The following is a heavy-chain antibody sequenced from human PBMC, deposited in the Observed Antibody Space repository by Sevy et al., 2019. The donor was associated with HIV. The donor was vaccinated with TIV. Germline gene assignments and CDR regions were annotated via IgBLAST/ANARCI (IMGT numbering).Heavy chain of an antibody. Sequence: GGSLRLSCAASGFDFNHHWMSWVRQAPQKGLEWVANIKQDGSETYYVDSLEGRFTMSRDNAKNSLSLQINDLRAEDTAVYYCARLPTGLQSFNYLLSTYFDSWGQGTLVTVSS. CDR3: ARLPTGLQSFNYLLSTYFDS. CDR2: IKQDGSET. D-gene: IGHD3-9*01. CDR1: GFDFNHHW. V-gene: IGHV3-7*01. J-gene: IGHJ4*02.